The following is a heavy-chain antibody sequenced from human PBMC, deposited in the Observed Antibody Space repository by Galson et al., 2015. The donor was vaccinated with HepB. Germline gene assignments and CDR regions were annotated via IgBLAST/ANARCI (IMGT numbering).Heavy chain of an antibody. CDR3: ARLLTYYGSGSYDTWGDV. J-gene: IGHJ6*02. CDR1: GDSVSSNSAA. V-gene: IGHV6-1*01. CDR2: TYYRSKWYN. Sequence: CAISGDSVSSNSAAWNWIRQSPSRGLEWLGRTYYRSKWYNDYAVSVKSRITINPDTSKNQFSLKLSSVTAADTAVYYCARLLTYYGSGSYDTWGDVWGQGTTVTGSS. D-gene: IGHD3-10*01.